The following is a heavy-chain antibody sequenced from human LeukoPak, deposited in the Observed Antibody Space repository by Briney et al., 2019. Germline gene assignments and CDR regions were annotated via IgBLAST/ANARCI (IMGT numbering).Heavy chain of an antibody. CDR1: GFTVSSNY. Sequence: GGSLRLSCAASGFTVSSNYMSWVRQAPGKRLEWVSVIYSGGSTYYADSVKGRFTISRDNSKNTLYLQMNSLRAEDTAVYYCARDRGPYYYDSSGYRAFDVWGQGTMVTVSS. CDR2: IYSGGST. D-gene: IGHD3-22*01. CDR3: ARDRGPYYYDSSGYRAFDV. J-gene: IGHJ3*01. V-gene: IGHV3-53*01.